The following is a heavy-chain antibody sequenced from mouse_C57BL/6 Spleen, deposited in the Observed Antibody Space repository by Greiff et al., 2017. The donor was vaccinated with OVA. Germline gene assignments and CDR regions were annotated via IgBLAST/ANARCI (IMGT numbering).Heavy chain of an antibody. CDR2: IDPETGGT. V-gene: IGHV1-15*01. J-gene: IGHJ1*03. CDR1: GYTFTDYE. CDR3: TRSSTVVASYWYVDV. Sequence: QVQLQQSGAELVRPGASVTLSCKASGYTFTDYEMHWVKQTPVHGLEWIGAIDPETGGTAYNQKFKGKAILTADKSSSTAYMELRSLTSEDSAVYYCTRSSTVVASYWYVDVWGTGTTVTVSS. D-gene: IGHD1-1*01.